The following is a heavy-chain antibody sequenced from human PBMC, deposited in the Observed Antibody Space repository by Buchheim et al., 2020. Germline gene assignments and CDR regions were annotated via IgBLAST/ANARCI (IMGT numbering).Heavy chain of an antibody. D-gene: IGHD5-24*01. Sequence: QVQLQQWGAGLLKPSETLSLTCAVYGGSFSGYYWSWIRQPPGKGLEWIGEINHSGSTNYNPSLKSRVTISVDTSKNPFSLKLSSVTAADTAVYYCARERNGYGYNYFDYWGQGTL. CDR3: ARERNGYGYNYFDY. CDR1: GGSFSGYY. CDR2: INHSGST. J-gene: IGHJ4*02. V-gene: IGHV4-34*01.